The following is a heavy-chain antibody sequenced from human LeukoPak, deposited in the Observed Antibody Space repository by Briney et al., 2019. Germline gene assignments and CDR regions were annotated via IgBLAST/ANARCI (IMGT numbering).Heavy chain of an antibody. CDR2: ISYDGSNK. CDR3: ARAAVRLTTAHYGMDV. CDR1: GFTFSSYA. Sequence: GGSLRLSCAASGFTFSSYAMHWVRQAPGKGLEWVAVISYDGSNKYYADSVKGRFTISRDNSKNTLYLQMNSLRAEDTAVYYCARAAVRLTTAHYGMDVWGQGTTVTVSS. J-gene: IGHJ6*02. V-gene: IGHV3-30*04. D-gene: IGHD1-14*01.